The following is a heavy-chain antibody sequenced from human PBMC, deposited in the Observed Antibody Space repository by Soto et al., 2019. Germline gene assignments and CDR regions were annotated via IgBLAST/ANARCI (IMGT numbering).Heavy chain of an antibody. CDR2: ISGSGGST. D-gene: IGHD2-2*01. CDR3: AKDGETYCSSTSCYYYYYYGMDV. J-gene: IGHJ6*02. V-gene: IGHV3-23*01. CDR1: GFTFSSYA. Sequence: EVQLLESGGGLVQPGGSLRLSCAASGFTFSSYAMSWVRQAPGKGLEWVSAISGSGGSTYYADSVKGRFTISRDNSKNTLYLQMNSLRAEDTAVYYCAKDGETYCSSTSCYYYYYYGMDVWGQGTTVTVSS.